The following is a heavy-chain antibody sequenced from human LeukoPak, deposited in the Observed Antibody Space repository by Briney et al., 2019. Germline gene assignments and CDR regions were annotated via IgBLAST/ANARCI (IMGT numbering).Heavy chain of an antibody. V-gene: IGHV1-18*01. CDR3: ARDRYSSGWPGDYDY. D-gene: IGHD6-19*01. J-gene: IGHJ4*02. Sequence: ASVKVSCKASGYTFTSTGICWVRQAPGQGLEWMGWISAYNGNTNYAQKLQGRVTMTTDTSTSTAYMELRSLRSDDTAVYYCARDRYSSGWPGDYDYWGQGTLVTVSS. CDR1: GYTFTSTG. CDR2: ISAYNGNT.